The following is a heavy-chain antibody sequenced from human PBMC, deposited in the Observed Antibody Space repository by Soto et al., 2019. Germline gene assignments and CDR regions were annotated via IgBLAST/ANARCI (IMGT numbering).Heavy chain of an antibody. J-gene: IGHJ4*02. CDR2: IVVGSGNT. Sequence: GQRLEWIGWIVVGSGNTNYAQKFQERVTITRDMSTSTAYMELSSLRSEDTAVYYCAAAEGYYFYASRHFWVQGSLVTVSP. CDR3: AAAEGYYFYASRHF. V-gene: IGHV1-58*01. D-gene: IGHD3-22*01.